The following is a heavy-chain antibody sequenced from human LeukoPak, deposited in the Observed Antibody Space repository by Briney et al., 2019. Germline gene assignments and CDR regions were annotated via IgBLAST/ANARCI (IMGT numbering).Heavy chain of an antibody. V-gene: IGHV3-73*01. Sequence: PGGSLKLSCAASGFTFSASPIHWVRQAPGKGLEWVGRIRSKGHSYATTCAESLKGRCTVSRDDSENTAYLQMDSLKTEDTAVYYCARRVGDSYFYGMDLRGQGTPVTVSS. CDR2: IRSKGHSYAT. J-gene: IGHJ6*02. D-gene: IGHD5/OR15-5a*01. CDR1: GFTFSASP. CDR3: ARRVGDSYFYGMDL.